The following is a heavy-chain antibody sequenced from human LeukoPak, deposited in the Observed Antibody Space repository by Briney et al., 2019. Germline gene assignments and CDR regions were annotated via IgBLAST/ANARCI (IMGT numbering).Heavy chain of an antibody. J-gene: IGHJ4*02. CDR3: AHEDSSCYYFAY. Sequence: SGPALVKPTQPLTLTCTFSGFSLNTGGASVGWIRQPPGKALEWLALIYWNGDKRYSPSLRNRLTITKDTSKNQVVLTMTNMDPVDTATYFCAHEDSSCYYFAYWGQGALVTVSP. V-gene: IGHV2-5*01. CDR2: IYWNGDK. CDR1: GFSLNTGGAS. D-gene: IGHD3-22*01.